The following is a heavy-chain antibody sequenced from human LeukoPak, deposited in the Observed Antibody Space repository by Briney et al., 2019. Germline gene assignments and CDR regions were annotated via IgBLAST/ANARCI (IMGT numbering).Heavy chain of an antibody. CDR1: GFTFGDYA. CDR3: TRSGSYLLTDY. Sequence: PGRSLRLSCTASGFTFGDYAMSWVRQAPGKGLEWVGFIRSKAYGGTTEYAASVKGRFTISRDDSKSIAYLQMNSLKTEDTAVYYCTRSGSYLLTDYWGQGTLVTVSS. D-gene: IGHD1-26*01. V-gene: IGHV3-49*04. J-gene: IGHJ4*02. CDR2: IRSKAYGGTT.